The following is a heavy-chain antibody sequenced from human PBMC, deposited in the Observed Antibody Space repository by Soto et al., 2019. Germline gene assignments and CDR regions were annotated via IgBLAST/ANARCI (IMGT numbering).Heavy chain of an antibody. Sequence: GESLKISCRGVGYSFTSYWIGWVRQRPGKGLEWMGIIYPGDSDTRYSPSFQGQVTISADKSITTAYLQWSSLKASDTAMYYCARGYCTTTICDPWFDPWGQGTLVTVSS. CDR2: IYPGDSDT. J-gene: IGHJ5*02. D-gene: IGHD2-2*01. V-gene: IGHV5-51*01. CDR3: ARGYCTTTICDPWFDP. CDR1: GYSFTSYW.